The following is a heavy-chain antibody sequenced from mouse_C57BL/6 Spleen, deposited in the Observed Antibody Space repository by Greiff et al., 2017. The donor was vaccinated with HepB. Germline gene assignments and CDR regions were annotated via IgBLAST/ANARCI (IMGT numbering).Heavy chain of an antibody. CDR2: ISSGSSTI. CDR1: GFTFSDYG. Sequence: VESGGGLVKPGGSLKLSCAASGFTFSDYGMHWVRQAPEKGLEWVAYISSGSSTIYYADTVKGRFTISRDNAKNTLFLQMTSLRSEDTAMYYCARGYYGSSYVPHYFDYWGQGTTRTVSS. V-gene: IGHV5-17*01. J-gene: IGHJ2*01. CDR3: ARGYYGSSYVPHYFDY. D-gene: IGHD1-1*01.